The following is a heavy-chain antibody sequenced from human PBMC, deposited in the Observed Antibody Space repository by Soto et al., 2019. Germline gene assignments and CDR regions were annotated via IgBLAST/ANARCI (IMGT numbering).Heavy chain of an antibody. D-gene: IGHD2-2*01. CDR2: ISSGGTYT. Sequence: EVHLLESGGALVQPGGSLRLSCAASGFTFSNYAMNWVRQAPGKGLEWASSISSGGTYTYSADSVRGRFTISRHDSKNSLYLQMNSRRVEDTALYYCAKDRRGGVSCSGCYFDYWGQGTLVTVSS. CDR1: GFTFSNYA. V-gene: IGHV3-23*01. J-gene: IGHJ4*02. CDR3: AKDRRGGVSCSGCYFDY.